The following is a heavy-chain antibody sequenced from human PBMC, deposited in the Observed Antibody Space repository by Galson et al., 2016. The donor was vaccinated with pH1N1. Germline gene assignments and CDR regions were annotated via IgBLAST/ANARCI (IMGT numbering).Heavy chain of an antibody. Sequence: SVKVSCKASGYTFTDYDINWVRQGTGQGLEWMGWMNPNNDNTGYAQKFQGRVTMTRNNSISTAYMALSSLRSEDTAVYYCARGGYCSGGSCYDVFDYWGQGTLVTVS. D-gene: IGHD2-15*01. CDR1: GYTFTDYD. CDR2: MNPNNDNT. V-gene: IGHV1-8*01. J-gene: IGHJ4*02. CDR3: ARGGYCSGGSCYDVFDY.